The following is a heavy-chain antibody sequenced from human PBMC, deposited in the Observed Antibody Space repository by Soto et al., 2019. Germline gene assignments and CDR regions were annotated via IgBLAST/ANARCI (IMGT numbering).Heavy chain of an antibody. J-gene: IGHJ5*02. V-gene: IGHV3-23*01. Sequence: HPGGSLRLSCAASGFTFSSYWMSWVRQAPGKGLEWVSAISGSGGSTYYADSVKGRFTISRDNSKNTLYLQMNSLRAEDTAVYYCAKSSGSGSYWYWFDPWGQGTLVTV. CDR3: AKSSGSGSYWYWFDP. CDR1: GFTFSSYW. CDR2: ISGSGGST. D-gene: IGHD3-10*01.